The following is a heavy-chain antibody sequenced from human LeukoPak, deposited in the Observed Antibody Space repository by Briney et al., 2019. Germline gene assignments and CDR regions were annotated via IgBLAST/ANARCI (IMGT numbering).Heavy chain of an antibody. V-gene: IGHV3-23*01. D-gene: IGHD6-13*01. CDR1: GCMFRKYP. Sequence: GGALSLSCGVSGCMFRKYPMTWVRQAPGKGLECVSSTGASGDTTTYAASMKGRFNMSRHNSKSTLFMQMHSLRAEDTAIYYRVKGGPSSRTNVWGNGTTVIVSS. CDR2: TGASGDTT. CDR3: VKGGPSSRTNV. J-gene: IGHJ6*04.